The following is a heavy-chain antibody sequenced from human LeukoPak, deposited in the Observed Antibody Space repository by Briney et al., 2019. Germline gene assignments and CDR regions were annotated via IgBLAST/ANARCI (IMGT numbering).Heavy chain of an antibody. D-gene: IGHD4-17*01. CDR2: IYWNDDK. Sequence: VSGPTLVNSKPTLTLTCTFSGFSLSASGTVVGWIRQPPGKALEWLAFIYWNDDKRYSPSLKSRLTITKDTSKNQVALTMTNMDPVDTATYYGARRTMVTSFDYWGQGILVTVSA. V-gene: IGHV2-5*01. J-gene: IGHJ4*02. CDR1: GFSLSASGTV. CDR3: ARRTMVTSFDY.